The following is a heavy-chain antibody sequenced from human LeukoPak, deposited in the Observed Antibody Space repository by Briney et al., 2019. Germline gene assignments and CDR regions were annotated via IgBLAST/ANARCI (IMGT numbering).Heavy chain of an antibody. CDR3: ARLSTYYYGSGTYFDY. D-gene: IGHD3-10*01. CDR1: GYTFTSYG. V-gene: IGHV1-18*04. J-gene: IGHJ4*02. Sequence: ASVKVSCKASGYTFTSYGISWVRQAPGQGLEWMGWISAYNDNTNYAQKLQGGVTMTTDTSTSTAYMELRSLRSDDTAVYYCARLSTYYYGSGTYFDYWGQGTLVTVSS. CDR2: ISAYNDNT.